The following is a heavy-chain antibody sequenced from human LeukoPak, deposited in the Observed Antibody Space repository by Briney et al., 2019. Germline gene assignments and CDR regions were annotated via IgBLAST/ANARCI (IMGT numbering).Heavy chain of an antibody. V-gene: IGHV4-34*01. J-gene: IGHJ5*02. Sequence: SETLSLTCAVYGGSFSGYYWSWIRQPPGKGLEWIGEINHSGSTNYNPSLKSRVTISVDTSKNQFSLKLSSVTAADTAVYYCARGGVRYFDWLLSPFDPWGQGTLVTVSS. CDR1: GGSFSGYY. CDR2: INHSGST. CDR3: ARGGVRYFDWLLSPFDP. D-gene: IGHD3-9*01.